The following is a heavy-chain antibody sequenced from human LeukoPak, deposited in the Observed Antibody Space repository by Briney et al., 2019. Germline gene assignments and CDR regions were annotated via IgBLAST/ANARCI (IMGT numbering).Heavy chain of an antibody. D-gene: IGHD5-12*01. Sequence: PSQTLSLTCTVSGGSISSGNYYWSWIRKPAGKGLEWIGRIYTSGSTNYNPSLKSRVTISVDTSKNQFSLKLSSVTAADTAVYYCARGWLRFSRRPGRNFDYWGQGTLVTVSS. CDR1: GGSISSGNYY. CDR2: IYTSGST. J-gene: IGHJ4*02. CDR3: ARGWLRFSRRPGRNFDY. V-gene: IGHV4-61*02.